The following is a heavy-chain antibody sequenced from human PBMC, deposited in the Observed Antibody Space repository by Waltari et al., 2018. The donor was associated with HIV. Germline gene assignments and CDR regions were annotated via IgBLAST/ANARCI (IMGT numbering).Heavy chain of an antibody. J-gene: IGHJ6*02. CDR2: MNPNSGNT. Sequence: QVQLVQSGAEVKKPGASVKVSCKASGYTFTSYDINWVRQATGQGLEWMGWMNPNSGNTGYAQKFQGGVTMTRNTAISTAYMELSSRRSEDTAVYYCARREGTYCSGGSCYSIYYYGMDVWGQGTTVTVSS. CDR1: GYTFTSYD. V-gene: IGHV1-8*01. D-gene: IGHD2-15*01. CDR3: ARREGTYCSGGSCYSIYYYGMDV.